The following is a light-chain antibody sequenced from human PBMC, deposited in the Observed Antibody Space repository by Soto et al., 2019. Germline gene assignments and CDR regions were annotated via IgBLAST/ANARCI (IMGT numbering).Light chain of an antibody. V-gene: IGKV1-39*01. J-gene: IGKJ4*01. CDR3: QQSYSTPPT. CDR2: AAS. CDR1: QSISSD. Sequence: DIQMTQSPSSLSASVGDRVTITCRASQSISSDLNWYQQKPGKAPKLLIYAASSLQSGVRSRFSGSGSGTDFTLTISSLQPEDFATYYCQQSYSTPPTCGGGPKVEIK.